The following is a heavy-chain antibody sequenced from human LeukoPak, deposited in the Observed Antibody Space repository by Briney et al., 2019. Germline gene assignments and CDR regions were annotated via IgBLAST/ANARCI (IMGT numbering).Heavy chain of an antibody. D-gene: IGHD3-10*01. Sequence: LSGGSLRLSCAASGFTFSSYGMHWVRQAPGKGLEWVAVIWYDGSNKYYADSVKGRFTISRDNSKNTLYLQMNSLRAEDTAVYYCARDYYGSGSYYSLGWGYYYYGMDVWGQGTTVTVSS. CDR3: ARDYYGSGSYYSLGWGYYYYGMDV. CDR1: GFTFSSYG. V-gene: IGHV3-33*01. CDR2: IWYDGSNK. J-gene: IGHJ6*02.